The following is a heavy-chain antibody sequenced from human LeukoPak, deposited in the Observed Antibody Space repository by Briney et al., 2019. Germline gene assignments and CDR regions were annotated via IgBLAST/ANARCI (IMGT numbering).Heavy chain of an antibody. CDR2: INPKRGGT. V-gene: IGHV1-2*02. CDR1: GYTFTDYY. CDR3: ARAEGVNDFWSGYSTNGMDV. D-gene: IGHD3-3*01. J-gene: IGHJ6*02. Sequence: ASVKVSCKASGYTFTDYYMHWVRQAPGQGLEWMGWINPKRGGTNYAQKFQGRVTMTRDKPISTAYVELSRLRSDDTAVYYCARAEGVNDFWSGYSTNGMDVWGQGTTVTVSS.